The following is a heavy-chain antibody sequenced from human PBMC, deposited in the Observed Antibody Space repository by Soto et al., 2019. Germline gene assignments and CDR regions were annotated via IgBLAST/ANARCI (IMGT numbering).Heavy chain of an antibody. Sequence: GGSLRLSCASSGFTFIGYSMNLVRQAPGKGLEWVSSMTWDSTYIYYADSVKGRFTISRDNAENSLFLQMNSLTAEDTAVYYCGRVASSTSWTPDYLGQGTLVTVSS. CDR1: GFTFIGYS. CDR2: MTWDSTYI. V-gene: IGHV3-21*01. CDR3: GRVASSTSWTPDY. D-gene: IGHD2-2*01. J-gene: IGHJ4*02.